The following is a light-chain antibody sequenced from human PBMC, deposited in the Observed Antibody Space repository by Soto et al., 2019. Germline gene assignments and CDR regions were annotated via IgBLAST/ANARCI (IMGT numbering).Light chain of an antibody. CDR2: GAS. Sequence: EIVLTQSPGTLSLSPGERGTLSCRASQSINSNYLAWYQQKPGQAPRLLIYGASSRATGIPDRFSGSGSGTDFTLAISRMEPEDFAVYYCQHYGSSATFGQGTKVDI. CDR3: QHYGSSAT. V-gene: IGKV3-20*01. J-gene: IGKJ1*01. CDR1: QSINSNY.